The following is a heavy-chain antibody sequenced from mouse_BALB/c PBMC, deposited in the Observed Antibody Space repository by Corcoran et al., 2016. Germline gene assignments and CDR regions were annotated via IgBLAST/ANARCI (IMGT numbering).Heavy chain of an antibody. D-gene: IGHD6-1*01. CDR2: INTYTGEP. J-gene: IGHJ4*01. Sequence: QIQLVQSGPELKKPGETVKISCKASGYTFTNYGMNWVKQAPGKGLKWMGWINTYTGEPTYVDDFKGRFAFSLETSASTAYLQLNNLKNEDTATYFCTREPYAMDFWGQGTSVTVSS. CDR1: GYTFTNYG. V-gene: IGHV9-3-1*01. CDR3: TREPYAMDF.